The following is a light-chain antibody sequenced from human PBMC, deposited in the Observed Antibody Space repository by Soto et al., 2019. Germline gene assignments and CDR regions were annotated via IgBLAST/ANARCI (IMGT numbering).Light chain of an antibody. Sequence: QSALTQPPYASGSPGQSVTISCTGTSSDLGNVNYVSWYQQHPGKAPKLMIYEVTKRPSGVPDRFSGSQSGNTASLTVSGLLAEDEADYYCSSFTTSRLYVFGPGTKLTVL. V-gene: IGLV2-8*01. CDR2: EVT. CDR3: SSFTTSRLYV. J-gene: IGLJ1*01. CDR1: SSDLGNVNY.